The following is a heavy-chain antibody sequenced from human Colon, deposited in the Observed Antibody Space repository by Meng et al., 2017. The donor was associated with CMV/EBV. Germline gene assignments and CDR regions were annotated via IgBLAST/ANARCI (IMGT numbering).Heavy chain of an antibody. Sequence: QGQLAESGGGVGQPGRSLSLSCAASGFEFFNSAMHWVRQVPGKGLEWVTIISYDGSHALYADSVKGRFTISRNNSKNTLYLQMNSLRPEDTAVYHCASSFHGSGSPDHWGQGTLVTVSS. CDR1: GFEFFNSA. CDR3: ASSFHGSGSPDH. D-gene: IGHD3-10*01. J-gene: IGHJ5*02. CDR2: ISYDGSHA. V-gene: IGHV3-30-3*01.